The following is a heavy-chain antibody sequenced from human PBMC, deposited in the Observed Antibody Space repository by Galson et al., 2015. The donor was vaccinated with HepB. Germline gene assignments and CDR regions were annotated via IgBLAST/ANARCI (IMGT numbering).Heavy chain of an antibody. CDR3: ARVWYDILTGYPNWFDP. J-gene: IGHJ5*02. V-gene: IGHV1-18*04. CDR2: ISAYNGNT. CDR1: GYTFTGYG. D-gene: IGHD3-9*01. Sequence: SVKVSCKATGYTFTGYGISWVRQAPGQGLEWMGWISAYNGNTNYAQKLQGRVTMTTDTSTSTAYMELRSLRSDDTAVYYCARVWYDILTGYPNWFDPWGQRTLVTVSS.